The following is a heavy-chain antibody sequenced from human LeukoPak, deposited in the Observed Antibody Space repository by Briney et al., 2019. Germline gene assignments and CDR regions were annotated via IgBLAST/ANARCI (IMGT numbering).Heavy chain of an antibody. D-gene: IGHD3-10*01. V-gene: IGHV1-18*01. CDR3: ARDQAPYTLVRGAPSWFDP. Sequence: GASVMVSCKASGYTFTSYGISWVRQAPGQGLEWTGWISVYNGNTKYAQKLQGRVTMTTDTYTSTAYMEMRSLRSDDTAMYYCARDQAPYTLVRGAPSWFDPWGQGTLVTVSS. J-gene: IGHJ5*02. CDR1: GYTFTSYG. CDR2: ISVYNGNT.